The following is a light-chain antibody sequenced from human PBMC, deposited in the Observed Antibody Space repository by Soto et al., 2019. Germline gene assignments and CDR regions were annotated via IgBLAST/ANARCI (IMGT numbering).Light chain of an antibody. CDR2: EVN. V-gene: IGLV2-8*01. CDR1: STDVGGYDY. Sequence: QSALTQPPSASGSPGQSVTISCTGTSTDVGGYDYVSWYQQHPGKVPKLMIYEVNKRPSGVPDRFSGSKSGNTASLTVSGLKPADEADYYCTSYAGGNNVFGTGTKVTVL. J-gene: IGLJ1*01. CDR3: TSYAGGNNV.